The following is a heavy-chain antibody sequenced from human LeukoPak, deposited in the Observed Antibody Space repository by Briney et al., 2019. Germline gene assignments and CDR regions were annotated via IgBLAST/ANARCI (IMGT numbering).Heavy chain of an antibody. J-gene: IGHJ4*02. CDR1: GYTFTSYY. CDR3: VRTPPNWGFDY. CDR2: MSPNSGDT. D-gene: IGHD7-27*01. Sequence: ASVKVSCKASGYTFTSYYMHWVRQAPGQGLEWLGWMSPNSGDTGYAQKFQGRVTMTSDSSISTAYMELSSLRSEDTAIYYCVRTPPNWGFDYWGQGTLVTVSS. V-gene: IGHV1-8*02.